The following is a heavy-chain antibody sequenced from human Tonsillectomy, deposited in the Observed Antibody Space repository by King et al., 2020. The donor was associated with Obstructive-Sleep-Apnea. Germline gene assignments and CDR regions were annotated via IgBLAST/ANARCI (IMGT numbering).Heavy chain of an antibody. CDR2: IYHSGST. J-gene: IGHJ4*02. CDR3: ARDPAYSGSYYAFDY. CDR1: GYSISSGYY. D-gene: IGHD1-26*01. V-gene: IGHV4-38-2*02. Sequence: QLQESGPGLVKPSETLSLTCTVSGYSISSGYYWGWIRQPPGKGLEWIGSIYHSGSTYYNPSLKSRVTISVDTSKNQFSLKLSSVTAADTAVYYCARDPAYSGSYYAFDYWGQGTLVTVSS.